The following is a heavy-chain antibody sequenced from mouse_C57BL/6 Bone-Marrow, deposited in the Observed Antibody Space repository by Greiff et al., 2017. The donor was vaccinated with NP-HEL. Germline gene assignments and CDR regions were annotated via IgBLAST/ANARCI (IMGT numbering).Heavy chain of an antibody. CDR1: GYTFTGYW. V-gene: IGHV1-69*01. CDR3: ARKGYFDV. CDR2: IDPSDSYT. J-gene: IGHJ1*03. Sequence: VQLQQPGAELVMPGASVKLSCKASGYTFTGYWMHWVKQRPGQGLEWIGEIDPSDSYTNYNQKFKGKSTLTVDKSSSTAYMQLSSLTSEDSAVYYCARKGYFDVWGTGTTVTVSS.